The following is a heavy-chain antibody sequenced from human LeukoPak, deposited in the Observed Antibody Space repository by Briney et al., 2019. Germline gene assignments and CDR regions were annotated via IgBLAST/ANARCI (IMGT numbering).Heavy chain of an antibody. CDR2: FDPEDGET. J-gene: IGHJ4*02. Sequence: GASVKVSCKVSGYTLTELSMHWVRQAPGKGLEWMGGFDPEDGETIYAQKFQGRATMTEDTSTDTAYMELSSLRSEDTAVYYCASGRTDIIVVPATLRNYYFDYWGQGTLVTVSS. V-gene: IGHV1-24*01. CDR3: ASGRTDIIVVPATLRNYYFDY. CDR1: GYTLTELS. D-gene: IGHD2-2*01.